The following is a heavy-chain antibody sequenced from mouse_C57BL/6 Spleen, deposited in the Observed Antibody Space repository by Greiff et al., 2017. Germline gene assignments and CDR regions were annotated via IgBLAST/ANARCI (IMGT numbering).Heavy chain of an antibody. J-gene: IGHJ4*01. CDR3: ARDDPYGYDAGGYAMDY. V-gene: IGHV5-4*01. D-gene: IGHD2-2*01. CDR1: GFTFSSYA. Sequence: EVKLMESGGGLVKPGGSLKLSCAASGFTFSSYAMSWVRQTPEKRLEWVATISDGGSYTYYPDNVKGRFTISRDNAKNNLYLQMSHLKSEDTAMYYCARDDPYGYDAGGYAMDYWGQGTSVTVSS. CDR2: ISDGGSYT.